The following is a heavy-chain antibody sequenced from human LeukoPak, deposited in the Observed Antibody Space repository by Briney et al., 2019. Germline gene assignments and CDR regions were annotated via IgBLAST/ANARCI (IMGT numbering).Heavy chain of an antibody. J-gene: IGHJ6*03. D-gene: IGHD3-3*01. V-gene: IGHV1-69*13. CDR3: ASGFSADYYYYYMDV. CDR2: IIPIFGTI. CDR1: GGTFRNYA. Sequence: SVKVSCKASGGTFRNYAFSWVRQAPGQGLEWMGTIIPIFGTINYAQKIQGRVTITADESTTTVYMELSSLRSEDTVVYFCASGFSADYYYYYMDVWGEGTTVTVSS.